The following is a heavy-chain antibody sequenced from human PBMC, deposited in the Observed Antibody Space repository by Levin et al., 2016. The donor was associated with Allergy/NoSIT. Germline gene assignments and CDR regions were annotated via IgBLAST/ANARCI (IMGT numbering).Heavy chain of an antibody. J-gene: IGHJ4*02. V-gene: IGHV4-30-2*01. D-gene: IGHD3-22*01. CDR3: ARVINSGYDY. CDR2: IYHSGST. Sequence: WIRQPPGKGLEWIGYIYHSGSTYYNPSLKSRVTISVDRSKNQFSLKLSSVTAADTAVYYCARVINSGYDYWGQGTLVTVSS.